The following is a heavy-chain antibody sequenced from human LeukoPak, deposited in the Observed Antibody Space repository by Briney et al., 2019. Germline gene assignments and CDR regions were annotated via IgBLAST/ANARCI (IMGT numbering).Heavy chain of an antibody. Sequence: ASVKVSCKASGCTFTSYYMHWVRQAPGQGLEWMGIINPSGGSTSYAQKFQGRVTMTRDTSTSTVYMELSSLRSEDTAVYYCARDAALAVAGFTFDYWGQGTLVTVSS. CDR2: INPSGGST. J-gene: IGHJ4*02. CDR3: ARDAALAVAGFTFDY. D-gene: IGHD6-19*01. CDR1: GCTFTSYY. V-gene: IGHV1-46*01.